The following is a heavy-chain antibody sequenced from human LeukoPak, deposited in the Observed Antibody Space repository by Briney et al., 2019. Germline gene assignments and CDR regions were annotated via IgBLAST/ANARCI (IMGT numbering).Heavy chain of an antibody. Sequence: PGGSLRLSCAASGFTLSNAWMTWVRQAPGKGLEWVGRIKSKTDGGTIDYAAPVKGRFTTSKDDSRNTLYLQMNSLKTEDTAVYYCTTVANPAYFDYWGQGTLVTVSS. J-gene: IGHJ4*02. CDR3: TTVANPAYFDY. D-gene: IGHD4/OR15-4a*01. CDR2: IKSKTDGGTI. V-gene: IGHV3-15*01. CDR1: GFTLSNAW.